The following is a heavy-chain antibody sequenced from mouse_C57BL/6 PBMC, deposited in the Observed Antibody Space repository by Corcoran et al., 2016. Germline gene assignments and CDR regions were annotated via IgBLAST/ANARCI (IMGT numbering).Heavy chain of an antibody. CDR2: IYCDDDK. V-gene: IGHV8-12*01. CDR3: ARSPYDYDGGFAY. J-gene: IGHJ3*01. CDR1: AFSLSTSGMG. D-gene: IGHD2-4*01. Sequence: QVTLQESGPVILQSSQTLSLTCSFSAFSLSTSGMGVSWIRQPSGKGLEWLAHIYCDDDKRYNPSLKSRLTISKDTSRNQVFLTITSVDTADTATYYCARSPYDYDGGFAYWGQGTLVTVSA.